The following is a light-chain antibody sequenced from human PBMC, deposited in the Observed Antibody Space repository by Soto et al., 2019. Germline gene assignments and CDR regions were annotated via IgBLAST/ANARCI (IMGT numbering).Light chain of an antibody. CDR2: AAS. Sequence: IQMTQSPSSLSASVGDRVTITCRASQSISSYLNWYQQKPGKAPKLLIYAASSLQSGVPSRFSSSGSGTDFTLTISSLQPEDFATYYCQQSYSTPWTFGQGTKVDIK. J-gene: IGKJ1*01. V-gene: IGKV1-39*01. CDR3: QQSYSTPWT. CDR1: QSISSY.